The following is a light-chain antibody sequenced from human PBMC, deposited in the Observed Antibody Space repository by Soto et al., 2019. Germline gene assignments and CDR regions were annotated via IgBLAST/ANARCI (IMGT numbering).Light chain of an antibody. V-gene: IGKV1-5*03. CDR3: LQHNTYPLT. CDR2: KAS. J-gene: IGKJ1*01. Sequence: DSQMTQSPSSLSASVGDRVTITCRASQTISSWLAWYQQKPGKAPKLLIYKASTLKSGVPSRFSGSGSGTEFTLTISSLQPDDFATYYCLQHNTYPLTFGQGTKVDIK. CDR1: QTISSW.